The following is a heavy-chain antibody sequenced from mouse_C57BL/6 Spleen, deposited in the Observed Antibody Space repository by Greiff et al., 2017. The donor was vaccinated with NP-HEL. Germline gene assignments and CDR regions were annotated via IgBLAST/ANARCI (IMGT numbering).Heavy chain of an antibody. D-gene: IGHD2-4*01. CDR2: IDPSDSYT. V-gene: IGHV1-69*01. Sequence: VQLQQSGAELVMPGASVKLSCKASGYTFTSYWMHWVKQRPGQGLEWIGEIDPSDSYTNYNQKFKGKSTLTVDKSSSTAYMQLSSLTSEDSAVYYCAKRYDYDGYFDVWGTGTTVTVSS. CDR1: GYTFTSYW. CDR3: AKRYDYDGYFDV. J-gene: IGHJ1*03.